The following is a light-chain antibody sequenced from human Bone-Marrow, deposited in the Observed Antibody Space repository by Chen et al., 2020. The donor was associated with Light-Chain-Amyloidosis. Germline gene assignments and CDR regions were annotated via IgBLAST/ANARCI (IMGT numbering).Light chain of an antibody. CDR3: SSWDDSLSGRV. CDR2: RSN. J-gene: IGLJ3*02. V-gene: IGLV1-47*01. CDR1: SSTIGNNY. Sequence: QSVLTQPPSSSGTPGQRVTISCSGSSSTIGNNYVYWYQHLPGTAPKLLIYRSNQRPAGVPDRFSGSQSDTSASLVISGLRSEDEADYYCSSWDDSLSGRVFGGGTKLTVL.